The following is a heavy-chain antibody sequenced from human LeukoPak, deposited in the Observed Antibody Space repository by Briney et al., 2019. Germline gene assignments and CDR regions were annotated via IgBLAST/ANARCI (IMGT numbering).Heavy chain of an antibody. CDR2: ISYDGTKK. Sequence: GGSLRLSCAVSGFTFNTYGIHWVRQTPGKGLEWVALISYDGTKKWYADSVKGRFTISRDNSKNTLFLQMDSLRAEDTAVYYCARVGPAARTPYFDYWGQGTLVTVSS. CDR1: GFTFNTYG. V-gene: IGHV3-30*03. CDR3: ARVGPAARTPYFDY. D-gene: IGHD6-6*01. J-gene: IGHJ4*02.